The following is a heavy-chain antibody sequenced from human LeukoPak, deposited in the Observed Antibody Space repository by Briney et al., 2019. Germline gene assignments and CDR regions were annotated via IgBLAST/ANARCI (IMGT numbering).Heavy chain of an antibody. CDR3: ARSGGKRYCTNGVCYTQFDY. D-gene: IGHD2-8*01. J-gene: IGHJ4*02. CDR1: GYTFTSYD. V-gene: IGHV1-8*01. Sequence: ASVTVSCKASGYTFTSYDINWVRQATGQGLEWMGWVNPNSGNTGYAQKFQGRVTMTRNTSISTAYMELSSLRSEDTAVYYCARSGGKRYCTNGVCYTQFDYWGQGTLVTVSS. CDR2: VNPNSGNT.